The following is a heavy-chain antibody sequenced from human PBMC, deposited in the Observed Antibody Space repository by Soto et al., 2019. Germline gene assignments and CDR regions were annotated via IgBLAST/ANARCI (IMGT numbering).Heavy chain of an antibody. CDR2: INHSGST. V-gene: IGHV4-34*01. J-gene: IGHJ5*02. CDR1: GGSFSGYY. CDR3: ARGPRAYGSGSYYKGGP. Sequence: PSETLSLTCAVYGGSFSGYYWSWIRQPPGKGLEWIGEINHSGSTNYNPSLKSRVTISVDTSKNQFSLKLSSVTAADTAVYYCARGPRAYGSGSYYKGGPWGQGTLVTVSS. D-gene: IGHD3-10*01.